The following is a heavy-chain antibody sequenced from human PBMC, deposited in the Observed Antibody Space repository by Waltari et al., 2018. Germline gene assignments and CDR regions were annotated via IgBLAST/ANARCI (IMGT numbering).Heavy chain of an antibody. CDR1: GGSISSYY. CDR3: ASSPLRSKYYYGMDF. D-gene: IGHD3-10*01. V-gene: IGHV4-59*01. Sequence: QVQLQESGPGLVKPSETLSLTCTVSGGSISSYYWSWIRQPPGKGLEWIGYIYYSGRTNYNPSLKSRLTLSVDTSKNQFSLKLSSLTSADTAVYYCASSPLRSKYYYGMDFWGQGTTVTVSS. CDR2: IYYSGRT. J-gene: IGHJ6*02.